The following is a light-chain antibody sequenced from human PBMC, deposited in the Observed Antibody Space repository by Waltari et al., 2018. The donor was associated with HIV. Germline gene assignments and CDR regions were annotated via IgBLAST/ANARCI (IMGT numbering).Light chain of an antibody. CDR2: RND. J-gene: IGLJ3*02. Sequence: QYVLTQPPSASGTPGPRVTISCSGSTSNIGYNSVYWYQQFPGTAPKLLIYRNDQRTSGVPDLFSGSKSGTSASRAITGLLSEDEADYYCATGDDGRSGRRVFGGGTKLTVL. CDR1: TSNIGYNS. V-gene: IGLV1-47*01. CDR3: ATGDDGRSGRRV.